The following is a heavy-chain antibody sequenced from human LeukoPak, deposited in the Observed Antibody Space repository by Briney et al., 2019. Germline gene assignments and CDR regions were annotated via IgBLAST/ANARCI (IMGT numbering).Heavy chain of an antibody. CDR1: GGTFSSYA. V-gene: IGHV1-69*05. Sequence: SVKVSCKASGGTFSSYAISWVRQAPGQGLEWMGGIIPIFGTANCAQKFQGRVTITTDESTSTAYMELSSLRSEDTAVYYCARGKRVPAAVDYWGQGTLVTVSS. CDR2: IIPIFGTA. D-gene: IGHD2-2*01. J-gene: IGHJ4*02. CDR3: ARGKRVPAAVDY.